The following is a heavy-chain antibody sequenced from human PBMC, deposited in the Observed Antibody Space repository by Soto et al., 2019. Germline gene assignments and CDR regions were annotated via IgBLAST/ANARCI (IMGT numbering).Heavy chain of an antibody. Sequence: QITLKESAPTLVKPTQTLTLTCTFSGFSLSTSGVGVGWIRQPPGKALEWLALIYWDHSERYSPSLKSRLTITKDTSKNQVVLTLTNIDPVDTATYFCVHTLRWLYFDLWGRGTLVTVSS. CDR1: GFSLSTSGVG. J-gene: IGHJ2*01. D-gene: IGHD5-18*01. CDR3: VHTLRWLYFDL. V-gene: IGHV2-5*02. CDR2: IYWDHSE.